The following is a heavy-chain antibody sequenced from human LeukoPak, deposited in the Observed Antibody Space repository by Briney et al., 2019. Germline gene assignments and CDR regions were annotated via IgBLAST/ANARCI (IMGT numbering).Heavy chain of an antibody. V-gene: IGHV3-21*01. CDR1: GFTFSSYS. CDR3: ARDRGEGASPADY. J-gene: IGHJ4*02. D-gene: IGHD3-10*01. CDR2: ISSSSSFI. Sequence: PGGSLRLSCAASGFTFSSYSMNWVRQAPGKGLEWVSSISSSSSFIYYADSVKGRFTISRDKGKNSLYLQMNSLRAEDTAVYYCARDRGEGASPADYWGQGTLVTVSS.